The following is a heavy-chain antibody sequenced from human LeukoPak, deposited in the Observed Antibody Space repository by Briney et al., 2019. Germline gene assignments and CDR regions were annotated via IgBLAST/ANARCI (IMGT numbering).Heavy chain of an antibody. Sequence: PSETLSLTCSVSGGSISSYYWSWIRQPPGKGLEWGGYIYYSGSTNYNPSLKSRVTISVDTSKNQFSLRLSSVTAADTAVYYCARVTGYKVEDYFDYWGQGTLVTVSS. V-gene: IGHV4-59*01. D-gene: IGHD1-14*01. CDR2: IYYSGST. CDR1: GGSISSYY. J-gene: IGHJ4*02. CDR3: ARVTGYKVEDYFDY.